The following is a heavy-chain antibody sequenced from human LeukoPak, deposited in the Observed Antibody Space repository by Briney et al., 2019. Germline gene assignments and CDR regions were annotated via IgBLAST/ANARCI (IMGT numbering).Heavy chain of an antibody. CDR2: INPSGGST. J-gene: IGHJ3*02. Sequence: ASVKVSCKASGYTFTSYGISWVRQAPGQGLEWMGIINPSGGSTSYAQKFQGRVTMTRDTSTSTVYMELSSLRSEDTAVYYCARGLPGPFDIWGQGTMVTVSS. CDR3: ARGLPGPFDI. CDR1: GYTFTSYG. V-gene: IGHV1-46*01.